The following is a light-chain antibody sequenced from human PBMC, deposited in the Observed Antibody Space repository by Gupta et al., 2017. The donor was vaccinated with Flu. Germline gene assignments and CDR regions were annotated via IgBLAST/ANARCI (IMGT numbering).Light chain of an antibody. CDR1: SSDVGGYNY. Sequence: SALTQPASVSGPPGQSITTSCTRTSSDVGGYNYDSWYQQHPGKAPKIMIYEVSNRPTGVANRFSGSKSDNTASLTSSGLQAEEEEDYYCSSYRSRSTLVFGGGTKLTVL. CDR3: SSYRSRSTLV. V-gene: IGLV2-14*01. J-gene: IGLJ3*02. CDR2: EVS.